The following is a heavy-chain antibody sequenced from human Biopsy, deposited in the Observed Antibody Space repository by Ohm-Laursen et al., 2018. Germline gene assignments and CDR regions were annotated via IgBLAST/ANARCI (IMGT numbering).Heavy chain of an antibody. Sequence: GASVKVSCKTSGYNFISYSINWVRQAPGQGLEWMGWIRPLNGDTKYGQKFQDRVTMTTDTSTSTVYMELTSLRSDDTDVYYCARGEVTFGELIVSLDSWGQGTLVTVSS. D-gene: IGHD3-16*02. CDR2: IRPLNGDT. J-gene: IGHJ4*02. V-gene: IGHV1-18*01. CDR1: GYNFISYS. CDR3: ARGEVTFGELIVSLDS.